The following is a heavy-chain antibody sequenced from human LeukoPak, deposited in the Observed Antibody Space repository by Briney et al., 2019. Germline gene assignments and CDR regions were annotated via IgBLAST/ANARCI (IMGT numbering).Heavy chain of an antibody. V-gene: IGHV3-21*01. CDR3: ARVLRFLEEGDAFDI. J-gene: IGHJ3*02. D-gene: IGHD3-3*01. CDR1: GFTFSSYS. Sequence: GGSLRLSCAASGFTFSSYSMNWVCQAPGKGLEWVSSISSSSSYIYYADSVKGRFTISRDNAKNSLYLQMNSLRAEDTAVYYCARVLRFLEEGDAFDIWGQGTMVTVSS. CDR2: ISSSSSYI.